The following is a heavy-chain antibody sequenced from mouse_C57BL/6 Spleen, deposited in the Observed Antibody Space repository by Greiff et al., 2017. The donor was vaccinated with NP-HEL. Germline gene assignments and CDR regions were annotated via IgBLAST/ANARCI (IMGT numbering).Heavy chain of an antibody. Sequence: QVQLQQSGAELVRPGTSVKVSCKASGYAFTNYLIEWVKQRPGQGLEWIGVINPGSGGTNYNEKFKGKATLTADKSSSTAYMQLSSLTSEDSAVYFCARRGYGSDYWGQGTTLTVSS. CDR3: ARRGYGSDY. CDR1: GYAFTNYL. D-gene: IGHD1-2*01. V-gene: IGHV1-54*01. CDR2: INPGSGGT. J-gene: IGHJ2*01.